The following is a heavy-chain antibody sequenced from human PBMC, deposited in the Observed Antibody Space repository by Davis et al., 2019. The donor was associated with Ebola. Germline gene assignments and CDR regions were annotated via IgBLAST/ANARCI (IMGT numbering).Heavy chain of an antibody. CDR1: GGSISSYY. CDR2: LYYSGNN. CDR3: VRHPVGLSDAFDL. V-gene: IGHV4-59*04. J-gene: IGHJ3*01. D-gene: IGHD1-26*01. Sequence: MPSETLSLTCTVSGGSISSYYWSWIRQPPGKGLEWIGSLYYSGNNYYNPSLKSRVTISVDTSKNQFSLRLNSVTVADTAVYYCVRHPVGLSDAFDLWGQGRLVAVSS.